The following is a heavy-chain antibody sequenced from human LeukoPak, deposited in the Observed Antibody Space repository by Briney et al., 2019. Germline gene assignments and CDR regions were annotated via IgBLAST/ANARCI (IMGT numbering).Heavy chain of an antibody. V-gene: IGHV5-51*01. CDR2: IYPDDSDT. CDR3: VRQSLGEFKY. CDR1: GSRFYTCW. J-gene: IGHJ4*02. D-gene: IGHD3-10*01. Sequence: ESLKISCKGSGSRFYTCWIAWVRQMPGKGLEWMGIIYPDDSDTRYSPSFQGQVTISADKSIDTAYLQWRSLKASDTGMYYCVRQSLGEFKYWGQGTPVTVSS.